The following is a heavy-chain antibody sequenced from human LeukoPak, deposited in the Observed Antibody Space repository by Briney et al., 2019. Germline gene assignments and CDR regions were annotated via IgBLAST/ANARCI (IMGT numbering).Heavy chain of an antibody. J-gene: IGHJ4*02. Sequence: PSETLSLTCTVSGGSISSFYWSWIRQPPGKGLEWIGYIYYSGSTNYNPSLKSRNTISVDTSKNQFSLKLSSVTAADTAVYYCARHRGPGYSSGWYYFDYWGQGTLVTVSS. V-gene: IGHV4-59*08. CDR2: IYYSGST. D-gene: IGHD6-19*01. CDR1: GGSISSFY. CDR3: ARHRGPGYSSGWYYFDY.